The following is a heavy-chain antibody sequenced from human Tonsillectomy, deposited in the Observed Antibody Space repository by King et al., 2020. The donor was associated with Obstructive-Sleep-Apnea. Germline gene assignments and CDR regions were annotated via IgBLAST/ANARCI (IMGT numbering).Heavy chain of an antibody. D-gene: IGHD6-13*01. CDR2: INHSGST. V-gene: IGHV4-34*01. J-gene: IGHJ4*02. Sequence: VQLQQWGAGLLKPSETLSLTCAVYGGSFSGYYWSWIRQPPGKGLEWIGEINHSGSTNYNPSLKSRVTISLDTSKNQFSLELSSVNAADTAVYYCARGGWGSSWPFDYWGQGTLVTVSS. CDR1: GGSFSGYY. CDR3: ARGGWGSSWPFDY.